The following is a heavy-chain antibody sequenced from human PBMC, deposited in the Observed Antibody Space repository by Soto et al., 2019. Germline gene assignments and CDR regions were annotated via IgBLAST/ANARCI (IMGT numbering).Heavy chain of an antibody. CDR3: ARGRITIFGVYYYGMDV. CDR2: MNPNSGNT. D-gene: IGHD3-3*01. CDR1: RYTFTSYD. V-gene: IGHV1-8*01. Sequence: ASVKVSCEASRYTFTSYDINWVRQASGEGLEWMGWMNPNSGNTGYAQKFQGRVTMTRNTSISTAYMELSSLRSEDTAVYYCARGRITIFGVYYYGMDVWGQGTTVTVSS. J-gene: IGHJ6*02.